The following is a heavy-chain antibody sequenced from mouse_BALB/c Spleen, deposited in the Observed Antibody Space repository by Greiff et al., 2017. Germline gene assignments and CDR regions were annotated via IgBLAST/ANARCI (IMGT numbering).Heavy chain of an antibody. J-gene: IGHJ4*01. D-gene: IGHD2-1*01. Sequence: EVKLMESGGGLVQPGGSLRLSCATSGFTFTDYYMSWVRQPPGKALEWLGFIRNKANGYTTEYSASVKGRFTISRDNSKSILYLQMNTLRAEDSATYYCARVDYGNHEAMDYWGQGTSVTVSS. CDR2: IRNKANGYTT. CDR3: ARVDYGNHEAMDY. V-gene: IGHV7-3*02. CDR1: GFTFTDYY.